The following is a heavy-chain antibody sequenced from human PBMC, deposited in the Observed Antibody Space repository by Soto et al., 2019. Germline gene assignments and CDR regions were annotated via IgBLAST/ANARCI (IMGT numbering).Heavy chain of an antibody. CDR3: ARLNSSTWYFDY. V-gene: IGHV3-23*01. J-gene: IGHJ4*02. CDR2: ISGGGGST. Sequence: EVQLLESGGGLVQPGESLRLSCAASGFTFSSYAMSWVRQAPGKGLEWVSAISGGGGSTYYADSVKGRFTISRDNSKNTLYLQMNSLRAEDTAVYYCARLNSSTWYFDYWGQGTLVPVS. D-gene: IGHD6-13*01. CDR1: GFTFSSYA.